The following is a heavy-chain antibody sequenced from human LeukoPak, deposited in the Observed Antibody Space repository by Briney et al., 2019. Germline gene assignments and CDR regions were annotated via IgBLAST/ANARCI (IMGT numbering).Heavy chain of an antibody. V-gene: IGHV4-34*01. J-gene: IGHJ3*02. Sequence: SETLSLTSAVSGGSFSDYYWSWIRQPPGKGLEWIGEINHGGDTNYNSSLQSRVTLSVDTSRKQFSLILSSVTAADTAIYYCASNKYPVQAFDIWGQGTMVTVSS. D-gene: IGHD1/OR15-1a*01. CDR1: GGSFSDYY. CDR3: ASNKYPVQAFDI. CDR2: INHGGDT.